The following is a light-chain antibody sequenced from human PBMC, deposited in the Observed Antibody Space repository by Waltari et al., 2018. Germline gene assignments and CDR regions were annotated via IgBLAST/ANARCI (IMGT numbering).Light chain of an antibody. CDR3: SSYASDSTYV. CDR1: SSDVGGYNY. V-gene: IGLV2-14*01. Sequence: QSALTQPASMSGSPGQSITISCTGTSSDVGGYNYVSWYQQHPGKAPKLIIYEVTNRPSGVSHRFSASKSGNTASLTISGLQAEDEADYYCSSYASDSTYVFGTGAKVTVL. CDR2: EVT. J-gene: IGLJ1*01.